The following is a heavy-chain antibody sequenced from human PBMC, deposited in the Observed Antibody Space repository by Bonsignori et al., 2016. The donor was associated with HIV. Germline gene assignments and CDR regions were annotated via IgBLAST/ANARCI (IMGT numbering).Heavy chain of an antibody. J-gene: IGHJ3*02. D-gene: IGHD3-10*01. V-gene: IGHV1-2*02. Sequence: WVRQAPGQGLEWMGWINPNSGGTNYAQKFQGRVTMTRDTSISTAYMELSRLRSDDTAVYYCASIGDGEPGAFDIWGQGTMVTVSS. CDR3: ASIGDGEPGAFDI. CDR2: INPNSGGT.